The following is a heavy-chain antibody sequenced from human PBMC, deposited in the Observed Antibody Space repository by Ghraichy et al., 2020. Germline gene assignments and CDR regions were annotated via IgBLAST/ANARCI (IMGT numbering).Heavy chain of an antibody. Sequence: SETLSLTCAVYGGSFSGYYWSWIRQPPGKGLEWIGEINHSGSTNYSPSLKSRVTISVDTSKNQFSLKLSSVTAADTAVYYCARTITGTTPRAPDFDYWGQGTLVTVSS. J-gene: IGHJ4*02. D-gene: IGHD1-20*01. CDR2: INHSGST. V-gene: IGHV4-34*01. CDR1: GGSFSGYY. CDR3: ARTITGTTPRAPDFDY.